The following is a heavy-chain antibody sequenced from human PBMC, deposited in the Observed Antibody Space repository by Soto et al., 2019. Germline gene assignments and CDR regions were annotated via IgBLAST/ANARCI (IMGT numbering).Heavy chain of an antibody. D-gene: IGHD6-19*01. J-gene: IGHJ6*02. CDR2: IYYSATT. V-gene: IGHV4-61*01. CDR3: ARLEAVAGRGYYGMDV. Sequence: SETLSLTCTVSGRSISSVNYYWSWIRQPPGKGLEWIGYIYYSATTNYNPSLKSRVTISVDTSKNQFSLKLSSVTAADTAVYYCARLEAVAGRGYYGMDVWGQGTAVTVSS. CDR1: GRSISSVNYY.